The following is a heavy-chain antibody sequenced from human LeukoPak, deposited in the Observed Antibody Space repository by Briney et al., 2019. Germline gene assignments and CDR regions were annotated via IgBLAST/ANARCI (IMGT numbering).Heavy chain of an antibody. J-gene: IGHJ4*02. D-gene: IGHD2-2*01. V-gene: IGHV3-23*01. Sequence: PGWSLRLSCPASRFTFSSYAISWVRPAPGKKLEGVSAISGSGGSTYYANSVKGRFNISRDNSKNTLCLPMNSPRSEAHAGHYRAKDICGSSSCEFDYWGQGTLVTVSS. CDR1: RFTFSSYA. CDR2: ISGSGGST. CDR3: AKDICGSSSCEFDY.